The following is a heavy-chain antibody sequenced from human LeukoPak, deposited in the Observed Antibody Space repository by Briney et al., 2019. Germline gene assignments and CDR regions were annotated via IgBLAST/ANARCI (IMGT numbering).Heavy chain of an antibody. J-gene: IGHJ4*02. Sequence: SETLSLTCTVSGGSITNYYWSWIRQPPGKELEWIGYIYYSGNTNYNPSLGSRVTISVDTSKNHLSLRLTSVTAADTAIYYCARDGGSYGSDYWGQGTLVTASS. CDR2: IYYSGNT. D-gene: IGHD1-26*01. CDR3: ARDGGSYGSDY. CDR1: GGSITNYY. V-gene: IGHV4-59*12.